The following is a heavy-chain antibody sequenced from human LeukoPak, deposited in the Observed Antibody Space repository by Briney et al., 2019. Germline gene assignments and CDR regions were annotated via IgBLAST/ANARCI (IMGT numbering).Heavy chain of an antibody. D-gene: IGHD3-10*01. V-gene: IGHV3-7*03. J-gene: IGHJ4*02. CDR3: ARDQSGY. Sequence: GGSLRLSCAASEFSFSTYWMSWVRQAPGKGLEWVANIKEDGTEKYYVGSVKGRFTISRDNAKKSLYLQMNSLRAEDTAVYYCARDQSGYWGQGTLVTVSS. CDR2: IKEDGTEK. CDR1: EFSFSTYW.